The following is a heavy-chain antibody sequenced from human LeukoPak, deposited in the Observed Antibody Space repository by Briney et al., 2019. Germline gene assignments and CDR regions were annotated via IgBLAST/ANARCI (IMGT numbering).Heavy chain of an antibody. CDR3: AKIRFYYDSSFDYWYFDL. V-gene: IGHV3-23*01. CDR2: ITASSGGT. CDR1: GFPFSSYA. D-gene: IGHD3-22*01. J-gene: IGHJ2*01. Sequence: GGSLRLXCAASGFPFSSYAMGWVRQAPRKGLESVSGITASSGGTYYADSVKGRFTISRDNSKNTLYLQINRLRAEDTAIYFCAKIRFYYDSSFDYWYFDLWGRGTLVTVSS.